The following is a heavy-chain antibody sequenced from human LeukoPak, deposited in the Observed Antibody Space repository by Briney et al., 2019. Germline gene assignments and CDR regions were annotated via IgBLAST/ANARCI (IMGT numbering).Heavy chain of an antibody. CDR2: IGSIDGST. V-gene: IGHV3-23*01. D-gene: IGHD1-26*01. CDR3: AKIRYSGSYSPIDAFDI. CDR1: GFTFSSYG. Sequence: GGSLRLSCAASGFTFSSYGMSWVRQAPGKGLEWVSGIGSIDGSTYYADSVKGRFTVSRDNSKNTLYLQMNSLRAEDTAVYYCAKIRYSGSYSPIDAFDIWGQGTMVTVSS. J-gene: IGHJ3*02.